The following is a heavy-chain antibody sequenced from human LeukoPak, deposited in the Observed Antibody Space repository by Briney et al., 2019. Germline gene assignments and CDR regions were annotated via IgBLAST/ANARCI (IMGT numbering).Heavy chain of an antibody. CDR2: IYHSGST. V-gene: IGHV4-30-2*01. CDR1: GGSISSGGYY. D-gene: IGHD7-27*01. CDR3: ARRSLGNWFDP. J-gene: IGHJ5*02. Sequence: SETLSLTCTVSGGSISSGGYYWSWIRQPPGTGLEWIGYIYHSGSTYCNPSLKSRVTISVDRSKNQFSLKLSSVTAADTAVYYCARRSLGNWFDPWGQGTLVTVSS.